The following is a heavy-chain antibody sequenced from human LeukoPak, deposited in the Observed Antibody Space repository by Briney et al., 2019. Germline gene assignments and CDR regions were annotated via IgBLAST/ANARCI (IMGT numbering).Heavy chain of an antibody. CDR2: ISSSGSTI. J-gene: IGHJ6*03. Sequence: PGGPLRLSCAASGFTFSDYYMSWIRQAPGKGLEWVSYISSSGSTIYYADSVKGRFTISRDNAKNSLYLQMNSLGPEDTAVYYCARDPYSGNYGNYYYYYMDVWGKGTTVTISS. CDR3: ARDPYSGNYGNYYYYYMDV. V-gene: IGHV3-11*04. CDR1: GFTFSDYY. D-gene: IGHD1-26*01.